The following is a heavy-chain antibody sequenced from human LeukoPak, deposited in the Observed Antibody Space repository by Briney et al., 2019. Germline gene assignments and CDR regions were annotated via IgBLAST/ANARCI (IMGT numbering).Heavy chain of an antibody. CDR1: GGSISSYY. Sequence: KPSETLSLTCTVSGGSISSYYWSWIRQPPGKGLEWIGYIYYSGSTNYNPSLKSRVTISVDTSKNQFSLKLSSVTAADTAVYYCARRGSSWYRDAFDIWGQGTMVTVSS. CDR3: ARRGSSWYRDAFDI. V-gene: IGHV4-59*08. CDR2: IYYSGST. D-gene: IGHD6-13*01. J-gene: IGHJ3*02.